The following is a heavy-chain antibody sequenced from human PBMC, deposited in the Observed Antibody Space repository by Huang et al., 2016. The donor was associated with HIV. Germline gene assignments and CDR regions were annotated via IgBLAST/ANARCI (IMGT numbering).Heavy chain of an antibody. D-gene: IGHD3-22*01. V-gene: IGHV1-24*01. Sequence: QVQLVQSGAEVKKPGASVKVSCKVSGYTLTECSMHWVRQAPGKGLECMGGFEPEEGETIYAQKSHGRVTMTEDTSTDTAYMELSILRSEDTAVYYCATVYRRFRNHDSGDYYFDYWDQGTLVTVSS. CDR1: GYTLTECS. CDR2: FEPEEGET. J-gene: IGHJ4*02. CDR3: ATVYRRFRNHDSGDYYFDY.